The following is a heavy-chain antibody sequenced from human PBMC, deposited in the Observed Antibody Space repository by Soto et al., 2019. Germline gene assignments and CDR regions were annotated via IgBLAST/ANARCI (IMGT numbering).Heavy chain of an antibody. Sequence: QVQLVESGGGVVQPGRSLRLSCAASGFTFSSYGMHWVRQAPGKGLEWVAVISYDGSNKYYADSVKGRFTISRDNSKNTLYLQMNSLRAEDTAVYYCAQDGRVAGLVHWGQGTLVNVSS. D-gene: IGHD6-19*01. CDR1: GFTFSSYG. J-gene: IGHJ4*02. V-gene: IGHV3-30*18. CDR3: AQDGRVAGLVH. CDR2: ISYDGSNK.